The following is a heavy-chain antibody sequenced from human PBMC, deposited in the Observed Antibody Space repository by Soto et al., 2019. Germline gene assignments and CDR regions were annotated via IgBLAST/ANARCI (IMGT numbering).Heavy chain of an antibody. V-gene: IGHV4-4*07. J-gene: IGHJ6*02. D-gene: IGHD3-3*01. CDR2: IYTSGST. CDR1: GGSISSYY. Sequence: PSETLSLTXTVSGGSISSYYWSWIRQPAGKGLEWIGRIYTSGSTNYNPSLKSRVTMSVDTSKNQFSLKLSSVTAADTAVYYCARALGDFWSGYPHDYYYYGMDVWGQGTTVTVSS. CDR3: ARALGDFWSGYPHDYYYYGMDV.